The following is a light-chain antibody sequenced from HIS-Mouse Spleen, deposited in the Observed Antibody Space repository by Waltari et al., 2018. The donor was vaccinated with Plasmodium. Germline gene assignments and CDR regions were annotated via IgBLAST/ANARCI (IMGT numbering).Light chain of an antibody. CDR2: EDS. Sequence: SYELTQPPSVSVSPGQTARLPRPGDALPKKYAYWYQQKSGQAPVLVIYEDSKRPSGIPERFSGSSSGTMATLTISGAQVEDEADYYCYSTDSSGNHRVFGGGTKLTVL. V-gene: IGLV3-10*01. CDR3: YSTDSSGNHRV. CDR1: ALPKKY. J-gene: IGLJ3*02.